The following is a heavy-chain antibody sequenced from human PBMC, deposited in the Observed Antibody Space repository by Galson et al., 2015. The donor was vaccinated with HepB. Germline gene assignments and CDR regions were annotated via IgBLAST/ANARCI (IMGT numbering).Heavy chain of an antibody. CDR2: VDIAGDP. CDR3: ARERLGSGYWYFDL. J-gene: IGHJ2*01. D-gene: IGHD7-27*01. CDR1: GFTFSSYD. Sequence: RLSCAASGFTFSSYDIHWVRQTTGKGLEWVSAVDIAGDPYYAGSVKGRFTISRENAKNSLYLQMNSLRDGDTAVYYCARERLGSGYWYFDLWGRGTLVTVSS. V-gene: IGHV3-13*05.